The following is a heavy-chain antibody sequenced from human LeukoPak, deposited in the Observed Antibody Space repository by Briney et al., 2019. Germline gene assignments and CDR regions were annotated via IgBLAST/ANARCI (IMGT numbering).Heavy chain of an antibody. Sequence: ASVKVSCKASGYTFTGYYMHWVRQAPGQGLEWMGWINPNSGGTNYAHKFQGRVTMTRDTSISTAYMELSRLRSDDTAVYYCARVWVRNYYDSSYWGQGTLVTVSS. V-gene: IGHV1-2*02. CDR3: ARVWVRNYYDSSY. J-gene: IGHJ4*02. CDR1: GYTFTGYY. D-gene: IGHD3-22*01. CDR2: INPNSGGT.